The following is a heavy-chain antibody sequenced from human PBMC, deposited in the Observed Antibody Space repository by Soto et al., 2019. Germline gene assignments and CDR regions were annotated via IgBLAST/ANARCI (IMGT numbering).Heavy chain of an antibody. CDR2: ISGSGGTT. CDR1: GFTFNSYA. CDR3: AKDRHYGSGTYSDSYLDY. Sequence: EVQLLESGGGLVQPGGSLRLSCGGSGFTFNSYAMTWVRQAPGKGLEWVSAISGSGGTTYYASSVKGRFTISRDQSKDTLYLQMISLRAEDTAIYHCAKDRHYGSGTYSDSYLDYWGQGTLVPVSS. D-gene: IGHD3-10*01. J-gene: IGHJ4*02. V-gene: IGHV3-23*01.